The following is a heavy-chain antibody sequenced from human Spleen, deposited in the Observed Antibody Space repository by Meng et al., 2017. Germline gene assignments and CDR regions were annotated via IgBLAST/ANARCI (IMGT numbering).Heavy chain of an antibody. CDR3: ARAFRAPTPKWHYYDYYAMAV. V-gene: IGHV1-18*01. CDR2: ISAYNGNT. D-gene: IGHD4-23*01. CDR1: GYTFTSYG. Sequence: ASVKVSCKASGYTFTSYGISWVRQAPGQGLEWMGWISAYNGNTNYAQKLQGRVTMTTDTSTSTAYMELRSLRSDDTAVYYCARAFRAPTPKWHYYDYYAMAVWGQGNTV. J-gene: IGHJ6*01.